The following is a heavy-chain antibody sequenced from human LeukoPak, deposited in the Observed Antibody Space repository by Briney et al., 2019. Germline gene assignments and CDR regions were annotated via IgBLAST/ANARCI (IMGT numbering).Heavy chain of an antibody. D-gene: IGHD5-12*01. J-gene: IGHJ4*02. Sequence: SQTLSLTCAVSGGSISSGGYSWSWIRQPPGKGLEWIGYIYHSGSTYYNPSLKSRVTISVDRSKNQFSLKLSSVTAADTAVYYCARGGDSGYDFKGFDYWGQGTLVTVSS. CDR1: GGSISSGGYS. CDR2: IYHSGST. CDR3: ARGGDSGYDFKGFDY. V-gene: IGHV4-30-2*01.